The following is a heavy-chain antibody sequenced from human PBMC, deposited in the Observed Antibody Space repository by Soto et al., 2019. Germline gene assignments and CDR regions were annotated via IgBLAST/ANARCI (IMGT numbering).Heavy chain of an antibody. J-gene: IGHJ4*02. V-gene: IGHV3-30*18. CDR3: AKGGCSGSSCYFDS. CDR2: LSFDGSNK. D-gene: IGHD2-15*01. CDR1: RFSFSNFG. Sequence: QEQLVESGGGVVQPGMSLRLSCVASRFSFSNFGMHWVRQAPGKGLEWVAALSFDGSNKNYADGVRGRFTISRDNSKNTRYLHINRLGSDDTAMYYCAKGGCSGSSCYFDSWGQGTLVTV.